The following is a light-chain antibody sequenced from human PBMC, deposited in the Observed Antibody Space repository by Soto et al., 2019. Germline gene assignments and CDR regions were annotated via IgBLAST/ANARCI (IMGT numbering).Light chain of an antibody. J-gene: IGKJ1*01. CDR1: QSVSSSY. V-gene: IGKV3-20*01. CDR3: QQYVTSSPRT. Sequence: EIVLTQSPGTLSLSQGERATLSCRASQSVSSSYLAWYQQKPGQAPRLLIYGAFSRATGIPDRFSGSGSGADFTLTISRLEPEDFAVYYCQQYVTSSPRTFGQGTKVDIK. CDR2: GAF.